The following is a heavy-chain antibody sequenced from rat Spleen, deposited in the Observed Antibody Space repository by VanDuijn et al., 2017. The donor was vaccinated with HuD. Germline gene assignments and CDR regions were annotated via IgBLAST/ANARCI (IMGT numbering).Heavy chain of an antibody. V-gene: IGHV5-25*01. J-gene: IGHJ2*01. CDR2: ISTGGGNT. CDR3: TAGGGYWDY. D-gene: IGHD1-11*01. CDR1: GFTFSNYY. Sequence: EVQLVESGGGLVQPGRSMRLSCTALGFTFSNYYMAWVRQAPTEGLEWVASISTGGGNTYYRDSVKGRFTISRDNAKNTLYLQMDSLRSEDTATYYCTAGGGYWDYWGQGVMVTVSS.